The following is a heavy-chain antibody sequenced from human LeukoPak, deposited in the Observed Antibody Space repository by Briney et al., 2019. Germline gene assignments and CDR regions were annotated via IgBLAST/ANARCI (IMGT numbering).Heavy chain of an antibody. V-gene: IGHV1-2*02. CDR3: ARAPRIAAAVHWFDP. CDR1: GYTFTGYY. Sequence: ASVKVSCKASGYTFTGYYMHWVRQAPGQGLEWMGWINPNSGGTNYAQKFQGRVTMTRDTSISTAYMELSRLRSDDTAVYYCARAPRIAAAVHWFDPWGQGTLVTVSS. D-gene: IGHD6-13*01. J-gene: IGHJ5*02. CDR2: INPNSGGT.